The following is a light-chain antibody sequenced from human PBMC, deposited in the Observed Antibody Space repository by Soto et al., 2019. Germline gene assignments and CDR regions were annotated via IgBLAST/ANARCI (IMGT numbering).Light chain of an antibody. CDR3: QRHGAT. J-gene: IGKJ1*01. CDR2: GAS. V-gene: IGKV3-20*01. CDR1: QTVSSN. Sequence: EIVLTQSPATLSVSPGERATLSCRANQTVSSNLAWYQQKPGQAPRLLIYGASSRATGIPDRFSGSGSGTDFTLTISGLEPEDSAAYYCQRHGATFGQGTKVDIK.